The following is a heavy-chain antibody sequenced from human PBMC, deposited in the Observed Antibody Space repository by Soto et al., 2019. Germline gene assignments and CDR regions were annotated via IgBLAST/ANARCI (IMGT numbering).Heavy chain of an antibody. CDR3: AKNWNWGSLVH. V-gene: IGHV4-59*08. J-gene: IGHJ4*02. D-gene: IGHD7-27*01. Sequence: SETLSLTCTVSGGSISTDYWSWIRQSPGKGLEWIGFIYYGGSTNYNPSLKSRVTISVDTPKNQFSLKLSSVTAADTAVYYCAKNWNWGSLVHWGQGTLVTVSS. CDR1: GGSISTDY. CDR2: IYYGGST.